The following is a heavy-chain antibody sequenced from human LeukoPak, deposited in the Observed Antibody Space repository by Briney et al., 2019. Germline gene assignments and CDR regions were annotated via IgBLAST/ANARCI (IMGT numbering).Heavy chain of an antibody. CDR3: ARHVNTTTGAPIGWFDP. V-gene: IGHV4-39*01. D-gene: IGHD2/OR15-2a*01. J-gene: IGHJ5*02. Sequence: SETLSLTCTVSGGSISSTTDYWGWIRQPPGKGLEWIGSIFYSGTTYYNPSLKSRVIISVDTSKNQFSLKLTSVTAADTAVYYCARHVNTTTGAPIGWFDPWGQGTLVTVSS. CDR1: GGSISSTTDY. CDR2: IFYSGTT.